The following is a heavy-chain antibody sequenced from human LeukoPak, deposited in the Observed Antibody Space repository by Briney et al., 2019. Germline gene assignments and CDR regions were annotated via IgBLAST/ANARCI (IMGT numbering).Heavy chain of an antibody. CDR2: IYYSGST. V-gene: IGHV4-39*01. D-gene: IGHD3-22*01. CDR3: ARHQDYYDSSGYFAY. J-gene: IGHJ4*02. Sequence: SETLSLTCTVSGGSVSSSSYYWGWIRQPPGKGLEWMGSIYYSGSTYYNPSLKSRVTISVDTSKNQFSLKLSSVTAADTAVYYCARHQDYYDSSGYFAYWGQGTLVTVSS. CDR1: GGSVSSSSYY.